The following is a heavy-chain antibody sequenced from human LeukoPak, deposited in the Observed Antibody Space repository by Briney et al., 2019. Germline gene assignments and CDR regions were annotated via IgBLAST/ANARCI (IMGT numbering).Heavy chain of an antibody. CDR3: AKSGLNRFDY. V-gene: IGHV3-23*01. J-gene: IGHJ4*02. CDR2: ISGGDGST. D-gene: IGHD2-15*01. CDR1: GFTFSSYG. Sequence: GGSLRLSCAASGFTFSSYGMSWVRQAPGKGLEWVSTISGGDGSTYYAVSVKGRFTISRDNSKNTVYLRMNSLRAEDTAVYYCAKSGLNRFDYWGQGTLVTVSS.